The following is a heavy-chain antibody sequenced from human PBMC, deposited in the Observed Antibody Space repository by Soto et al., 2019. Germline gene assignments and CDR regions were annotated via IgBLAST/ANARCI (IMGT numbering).Heavy chain of an antibody. CDR2: IIPIFGTA. CDR3: ARAQESDIVLMVYAIHYYYYGMDV. D-gene: IGHD2-8*01. CDR1: GGTFSSYA. J-gene: IGHJ6*02. V-gene: IGHV1-69*06. Sequence: GASVKVSCKASGGTFSSYAISWVRQAPGQGLEWMGGIIPIFGTANYAQKFQGRVTITADKSTSTAYMELSSLRSEDTAVYYCARAQESDIVLMVYAIHYYYYGMDVWGQGTTVTVYS.